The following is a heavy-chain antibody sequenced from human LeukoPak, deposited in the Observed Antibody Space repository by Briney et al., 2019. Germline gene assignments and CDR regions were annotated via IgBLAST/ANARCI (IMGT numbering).Heavy chain of an antibody. J-gene: IGHJ4*02. Sequence: GGSLRLSCAASGFTFSSYEMNWVRQAPGKGLDGVSYISSSGSTIYYADSVKGRFTISRDNAKNSLYLQMNSLRAEDTAVYYCARGRYFDWLLNFDYWGQGTLVTVSS. CDR3: ARGRYFDWLLNFDY. V-gene: IGHV3-48*03. CDR2: ISSSGSTI. CDR1: GFTFSSYE. D-gene: IGHD3-9*01.